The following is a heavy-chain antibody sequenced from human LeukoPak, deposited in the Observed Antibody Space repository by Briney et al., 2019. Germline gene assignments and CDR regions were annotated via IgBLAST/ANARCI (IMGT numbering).Heavy chain of an antibody. Sequence: GGSLRLSRAASGFTFSSYGMHWVRQAPGKGLEWVAVIWYDGSNKYYADSVKGRFTISRDNSKNTLNLEMNSLIADDTAVYYWARTVGKGFDIWGQGTMVTVSS. CDR2: IWYDGSNK. CDR3: ARTVGKGFDI. CDR1: GFTFSSYG. V-gene: IGHV3-33*01. J-gene: IGHJ3*02. D-gene: IGHD1-1*01.